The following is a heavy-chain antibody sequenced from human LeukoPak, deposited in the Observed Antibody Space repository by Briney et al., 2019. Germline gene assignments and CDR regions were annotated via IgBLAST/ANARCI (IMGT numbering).Heavy chain of an antibody. J-gene: IGHJ4*02. CDR3: ATRTRKTAAFDY. D-gene: IGHD1-1*01. Sequence: ASVKVSCKVSGYTLTELSMHWVRQAPGKGLEWMGGFDPEDGETIYAQKFQGRVTMTEDTSTDTAYMELNSLRSEDTAVYYCATRTRKTAAFDYWGRGTLVSVSS. CDR2: FDPEDGET. CDR1: GYTLTELS. V-gene: IGHV1-24*01.